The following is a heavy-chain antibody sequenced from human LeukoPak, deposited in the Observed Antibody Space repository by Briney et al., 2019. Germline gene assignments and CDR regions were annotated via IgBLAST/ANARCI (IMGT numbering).Heavy chain of an antibody. D-gene: IGHD3-16*02. CDR3: AKGGYYDYVWGSYRSPIGNFDY. CDR2: ISGSGGST. CDR1: GFTVSTNY. V-gene: IGHV3-23*01. J-gene: IGHJ4*02. Sequence: GGSLRLSCAASGFTVSTNYMSWVRQAPGKGLEWVSAISGSGGSTYYADSVKGRFTISRDNSKNTLYLQMNSLRAEDTAVYYCAKGGYYDYVWGSYRSPIGNFDYWGQGTLVTVSS.